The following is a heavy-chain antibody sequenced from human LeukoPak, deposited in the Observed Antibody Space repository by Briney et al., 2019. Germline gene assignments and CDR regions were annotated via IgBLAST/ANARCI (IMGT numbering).Heavy chain of an antibody. J-gene: IGHJ4*02. CDR2: MSFDVNNK. CDR1: GFSFSSYW. V-gene: IGHV3-30*03. Sequence: GGSLRLSCTASGFSFSSYWMSWVRQAPGKGLEWVATMSFDVNNKYYADSVRGRFTISRDNSKNTLYLQMNSLRAADTAVYSCARGYCTSSSCYNDYWGQGTLVTVSS. D-gene: IGHD2-2*02. CDR3: ARGYCTSSSCYNDY.